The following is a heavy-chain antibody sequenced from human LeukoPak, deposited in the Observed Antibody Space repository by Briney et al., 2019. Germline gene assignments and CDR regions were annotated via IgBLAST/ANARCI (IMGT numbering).Heavy chain of an antibody. D-gene: IGHD4-17*01. CDR3: ARVLDYGDYGVYYFGY. CDR1: GFTFSSYA. Sequence: GGSLRLSCAASGFTFSSYAMSWVRQAPGKGLEWVSAISGSGGSTYYADSVKGRFTISRDNAKNSLYLQMNSLRVEDTAVYYCARVLDYGDYGVYYFGYWGQGTLVTVSS. V-gene: IGHV3-23*01. CDR2: ISGSGGST. J-gene: IGHJ4*02.